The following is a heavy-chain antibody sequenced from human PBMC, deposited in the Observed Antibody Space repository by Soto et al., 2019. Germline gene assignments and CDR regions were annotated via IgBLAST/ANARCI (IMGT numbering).Heavy chain of an antibody. Sequence: EPGPTLVNPTQTLTLTCTFSGFSLSTSGMRVSWIRQSPGKALEWLARIDWDDAKFYSTSLKTRLTISKDTSKNQVVLTMTNMDPVDTATYYCERLHSSGWYDYWGQGTLVTVSS. CDR3: ERLHSSGWYDY. V-gene: IGHV2-70*04. CDR2: IDWDDAK. J-gene: IGHJ4*02. D-gene: IGHD6-19*01. CDR1: GFSLSTSGMR.